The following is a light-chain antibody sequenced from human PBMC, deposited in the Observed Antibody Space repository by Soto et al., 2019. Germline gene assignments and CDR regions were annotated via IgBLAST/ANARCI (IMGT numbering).Light chain of an antibody. V-gene: IGKV3-15*01. Sequence: EIVMTQSPATLSVSPGERATLSCRASQSVSSNLAWYQQKPGQDPRLLSYGASTRATGIPARFSGSGSGTEFTLNISSRQSAAFAVYYWKQYNNWPMYPFGQGTKLEIK. J-gene: IGKJ2*01. CDR2: GAS. CDR1: QSVSSN. CDR3: KQYNNWPMYP.